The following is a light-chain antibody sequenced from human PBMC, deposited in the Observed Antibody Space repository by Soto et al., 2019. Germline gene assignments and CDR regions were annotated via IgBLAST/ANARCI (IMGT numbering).Light chain of an antibody. CDR1: QSVSSSY. Sequence: IAWSEAQDSISWSSPEHSTHSCRASQSVSSSYLAWYQQKPGQAPRLLIYGASTRATGIPARFSGSGSEIEFTLTISSLRSADSAVHHSQPYNNWLSLPFCGGTKVDIK. CDR3: QPYNNWLSLP. J-gene: IGKJ4*01. CDR2: GAS. V-gene: IGKV3-15*01.